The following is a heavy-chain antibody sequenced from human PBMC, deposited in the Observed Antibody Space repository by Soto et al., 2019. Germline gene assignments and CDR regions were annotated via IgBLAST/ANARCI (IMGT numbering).Heavy chain of an antibody. D-gene: IGHD3-3*01. Sequence: GGSLRLSCGTSGFTFANYGMGWVRPAPGRGLEWVSGISSSGGRTYYADSVKGRFTISRDNSKNTLFLQMNSLRAEDTAVYYCAKVAKSRVVIEYFDYWGQGSLVTVSS. J-gene: IGHJ4*02. V-gene: IGHV3-23*01. CDR1: GFTFANYG. CDR3: AKVAKSRVVIEYFDY. CDR2: ISSSGGRT.